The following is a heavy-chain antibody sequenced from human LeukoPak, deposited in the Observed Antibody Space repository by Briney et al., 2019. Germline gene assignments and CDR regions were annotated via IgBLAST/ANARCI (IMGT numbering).Heavy chain of an antibody. D-gene: IGHD3-22*01. CDR3: ARGVKHYDSSPPFDY. CDR1: GFTFSSYS. J-gene: IGHJ4*02. CDR2: ISSSSSYI. V-gene: IGHV3-21*01. Sequence: PGGSLRLSCAASGFTFSSYSMNWVRQAPGKGLEWVSSISSSSSYIYYADSVKGRFTISRDNAKNSLYLQMNSLRAEDTAVYYCARGVKHYDSSPPFDYWGQGTLVTVSS.